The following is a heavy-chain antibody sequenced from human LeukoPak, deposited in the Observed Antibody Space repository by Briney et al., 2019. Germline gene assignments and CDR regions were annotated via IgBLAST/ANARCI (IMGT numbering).Heavy chain of an antibody. CDR1: GLSFSSYG. D-gene: IGHD6-19*01. V-gene: IGHV3-30*03. J-gene: IGHJ4*02. CDR3: ARTREQWQVLDY. Sequence: GGSLRLSCAASGLSFSSYGMHWVRQAPGKGLEWVAVISHEGSDKYYADSVKGRFTISRDNSKNMVYLQMNSLRAEDTAVYYCARTREQWQVLDYWGQGTLVTVSS. CDR2: ISHEGSDK.